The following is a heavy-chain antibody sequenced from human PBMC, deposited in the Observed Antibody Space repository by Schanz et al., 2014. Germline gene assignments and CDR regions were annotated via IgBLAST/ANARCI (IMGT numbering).Heavy chain of an antibody. CDR1: GGTFNSYT. CDR3: ARAKRFGDMDV. Sequence: VQLVQSGAEVKKPGSSMKVSCKASGGTFNSYTINWVRQAPGQGLEWMGRIIPILGIPNYAQKFQGRVTFTADKSTSTAYMELSSLKSEDTAVYYCARAKRFGDMDVWGQGTTVTVSS. J-gene: IGHJ6*02. D-gene: IGHD3-10*01. CDR2: IIPILGIP. V-gene: IGHV1-69*09.